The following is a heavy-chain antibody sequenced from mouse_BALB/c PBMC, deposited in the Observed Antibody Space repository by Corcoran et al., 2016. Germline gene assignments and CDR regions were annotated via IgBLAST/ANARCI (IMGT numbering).Heavy chain of an antibody. CDR1: GYTFSGYW. CDR2: IFPRSGTT. CDR3: ARNWDWVFSV. D-gene: IGHD4-1*01. J-gene: IGHJ1*01. Sequence: QVQLLQSGAEVMKPGASVKISCKATGYTFSGYWMGWVKQRPGHGLAWIGEIFPRSGTTNYNDKFKGKATFTADTSADTAYMQLSSLTSEDSAVFYCARNWDWVFSVWGAGTTVIVSA. V-gene: IGHV1-9*01.